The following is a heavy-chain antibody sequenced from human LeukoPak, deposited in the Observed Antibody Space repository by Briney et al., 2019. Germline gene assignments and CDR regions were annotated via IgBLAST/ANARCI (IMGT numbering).Heavy chain of an antibody. D-gene: IGHD6-13*01. Sequence: QSGGSLRLSCAASGFTFTTYWMSWVRQAPGKGLEWVANIKQDGTEKYYVDSVKGRFTISRDNAKNSLYLQMNSLRVEDTAVYYCARSVYSSSKTYYYYYMDVWGKGTTVTISS. J-gene: IGHJ6*03. CDR1: GFTFTTYW. V-gene: IGHV3-7*01. CDR3: ARSVYSSSKTYYYYYMDV. CDR2: IKQDGTEK.